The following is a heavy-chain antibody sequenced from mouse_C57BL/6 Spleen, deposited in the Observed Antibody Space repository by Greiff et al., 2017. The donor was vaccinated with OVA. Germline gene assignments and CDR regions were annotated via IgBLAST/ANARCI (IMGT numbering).Heavy chain of an antibody. CDR2: IYPGDGDT. J-gene: IGHJ4*01. CDR1: GYAFSSYW. D-gene: IGHD2-5*01. V-gene: IGHV1-80*01. Sequence: QVQLKQSGAELVKPGASVKISCKASGYAFSSYWMNWVKQRPGKGLEWIGQIYPGDGDTNYNGKFKGKATLTADKSSSTAYMQLSSLTSEDSAVYFCARKGYSNSYYYAMDYWGQGTSVTVSS. CDR3: ARKGYSNSYYYAMDY.